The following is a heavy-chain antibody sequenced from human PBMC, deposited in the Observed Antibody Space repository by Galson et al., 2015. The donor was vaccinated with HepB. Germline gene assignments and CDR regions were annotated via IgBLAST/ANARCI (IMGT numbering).Heavy chain of an antibody. D-gene: IGHD6-13*01. CDR3: TGYLTSSVAATGRASTRAWFDP. J-gene: IGHJ5*02. V-gene: IGHV3-15*01. CDR2: IKSKTGSGTT. Sequence: SLRLSCAASRFTFTNAWMNWVRQAPGKGLEWVGRIKSKTGSGTTDYAAPVKGRFTISRDDSKSTLYLQMNSLKTEDTAVYYCTGYLTSSVAATGRASTRAWFDPWGQGTLVTVSP. CDR1: RFTFTNAW.